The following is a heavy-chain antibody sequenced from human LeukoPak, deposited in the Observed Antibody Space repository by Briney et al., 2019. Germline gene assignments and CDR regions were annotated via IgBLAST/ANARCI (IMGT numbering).Heavy chain of an antibody. CDR3: ATVRRGFGESSKYYSYYYMDV. J-gene: IGHJ6*03. CDR2: IYYSGST. CDR1: GGSISSSSYY. V-gene: IGHV4-39*01. D-gene: IGHD3-10*01. Sequence: SETLSLTCTVSGGSISSSSYYWGWIRQPPRKGLEWIGSIYYSGSTYYNPSLKSRVTIPVDTSKNQFSLNLSSVTAADTAVYYCATVRRGFGESSKYYSYYYMDVWGKGTTVTISS.